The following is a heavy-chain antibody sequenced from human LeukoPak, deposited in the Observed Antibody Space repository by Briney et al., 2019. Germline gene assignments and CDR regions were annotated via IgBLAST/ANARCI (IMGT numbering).Heavy chain of an antibody. J-gene: IGHJ4*02. V-gene: IGHV1-2*02. CDR1: GYTFTGYY. CDR2: INPNSGGT. CDR3: ARGGDAAGTQNFDY. D-gene: IGHD6-13*01. Sequence: ASVKVSCKASGYTFTGYYMHWVRQTPGQGLEWMGWINPNSGGTNYAQKFQGRVTMTRDTSISTAYMELSRLRSDDTAVYYCARGGDAAGTQNFDYWGQGTLVTVSS.